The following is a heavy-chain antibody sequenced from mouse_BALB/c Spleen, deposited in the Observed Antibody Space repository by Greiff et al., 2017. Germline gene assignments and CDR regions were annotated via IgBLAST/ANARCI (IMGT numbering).Heavy chain of an antibody. D-gene: IGHD6-1*01. CDR1: GFSFSSYA. CDR2: ISSGGST. J-gene: IGHJ4*01. Sequence: EVQVVASGGGLVKPGGSLKLSCAASGFSFSSYAMSWVRQTPEKRLEWVASISSGGSTYYPDSLKGRFTISRDNARNILYLQMSSLRSEDTAMYYCAREGAYYYARGYWGQGTSVTVSS. V-gene: IGHV5-6-5*01. CDR3: AREGAYYYARGY.